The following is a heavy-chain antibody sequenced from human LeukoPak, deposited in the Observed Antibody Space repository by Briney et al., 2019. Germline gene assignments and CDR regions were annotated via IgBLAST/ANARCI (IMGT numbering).Heavy chain of an antibody. CDR1: GFTFSSYW. J-gene: IGHJ1*01. V-gene: IGHV3-7*01. D-gene: IGHD3-22*01. Sequence: PGGSLRLSCAASGFTFSSYWMSWVRQAPGKGLEWVANIKQDGSEKYYVDSVKGRFTISRDNARNSLYLQMNSLRVEDTAVYYCAEDTYSYDSYGFQHWGQGTLVTVSS. CDR3: AEDTYSYDSYGFQH. CDR2: IKQDGSEK.